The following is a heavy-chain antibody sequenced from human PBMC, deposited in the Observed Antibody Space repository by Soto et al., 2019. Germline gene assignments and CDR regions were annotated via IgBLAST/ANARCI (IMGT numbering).Heavy chain of an antibody. CDR2: IRQDGSQK. V-gene: IGHV3-7*01. D-gene: IGHD2-21*01. J-gene: IGHJ4*02. CDR3: ARGGGGGLFEH. Sequence: GGSLRLSCEASGFTFSNYWMSWIRQAPGKGLEWVANIRQDGSQKYLVDSVTGRFTISRDNAKSSLFLQMNSLGVEDTAVYYCARGGGGGLFEHWGQGVLVTVSS. CDR1: GFTFSNYW.